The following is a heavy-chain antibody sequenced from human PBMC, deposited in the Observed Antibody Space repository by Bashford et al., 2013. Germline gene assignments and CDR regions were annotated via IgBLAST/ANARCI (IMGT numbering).Heavy chain of an antibody. CDR1: GFTFDDYA. CDR2: IKSDGTTT. Sequence: GGSLRLSCAASGFTFDDYAMHWVRQAPGKGLEWVSCIKSDGTTTIYADSVKGRFTISRDNAKNTLYLQMNSLRVEDTAVYYCARTYYYNSEFDYWGQGTLVTVSS. D-gene: IGHD3-10*01. J-gene: IGHJ4*02. CDR3: ARTYYYNSEFDY. V-gene: IGHV3-74*01.